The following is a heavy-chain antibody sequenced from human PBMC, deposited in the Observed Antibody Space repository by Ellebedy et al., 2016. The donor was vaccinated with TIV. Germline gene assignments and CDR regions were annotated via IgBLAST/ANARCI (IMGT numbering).Heavy chain of an antibody. J-gene: IGHJ6*02. V-gene: IGHV3-15*01. CDR1: GFTFSNAW. Sequence: GESLKISXAASGFTFSNAWMSWVRQAPGKGLEWVGRIKSKTDGGTTDYAAPVKGRFTISRDDSKNTLYLQMNSLKTEDTAVYYCTTDTDLAAAGKAYYYYGMDVWGQGTTVTVSS. CDR3: TTDTDLAAAGKAYYYYGMDV. CDR2: IKSKTDGGTT. D-gene: IGHD6-13*01.